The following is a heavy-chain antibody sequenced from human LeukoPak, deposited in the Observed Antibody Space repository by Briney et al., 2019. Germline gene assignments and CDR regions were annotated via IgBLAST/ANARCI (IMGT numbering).Heavy chain of an antibody. CDR2: VYHVGTT. CDR3: ARRGYCSGGSCYWFDP. V-gene: IGHV4-38-2*02. Sequence: SETLSLTCTVSGYSISSGYYWGWIRQPPGKGLEWIVVYHVGTTDYNPSLRSRVTMSVDTSKNQFSLKLSSVTAADTAVYYCARRGYCSGGSCYWFDPWGQGTLVTVSS. D-gene: IGHD2-15*01. J-gene: IGHJ5*02. CDR1: GYSISSGYY.